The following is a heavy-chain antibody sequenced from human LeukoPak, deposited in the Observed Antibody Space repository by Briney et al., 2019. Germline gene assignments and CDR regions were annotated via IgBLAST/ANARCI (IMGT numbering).Heavy chain of an antibody. V-gene: IGHV5-51*01. D-gene: IGHD1-1*01. CDR2: IYPGDSDT. J-gene: IGHJ3*02. CDR1: GYSFTNYW. Sequence: GESLKISCKGSGYSFTNYWIAWVRQMPGKGLEWMGIIYPGDSDTRYSPSFQGQVTISADKSITTAYLQWSSLKASDTAMYYCARYRGRVTTHDAFEIWGPGTMVSVSS. CDR3: ARYRGRVTTHDAFEI.